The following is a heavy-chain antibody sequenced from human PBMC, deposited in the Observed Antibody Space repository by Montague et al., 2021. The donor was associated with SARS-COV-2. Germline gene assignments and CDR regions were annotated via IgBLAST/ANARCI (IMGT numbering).Heavy chain of an antibody. CDR1: GFPFSSYS. CDR3: ARARYSSMDYFDY. V-gene: IGHV3-21*01. CDR2: ISSSSSYI. Sequence: SLSLSFSASGFPFSSYSMNWVRQAPGKGLEWVSSISSSSSYIYYADSVKGRFTISRDNAKNSLYLQMNSLRAEDTAVYYCARARYSSMDYFDYWGQGTLVTVSS. J-gene: IGHJ4*02. D-gene: IGHD6-19*01.